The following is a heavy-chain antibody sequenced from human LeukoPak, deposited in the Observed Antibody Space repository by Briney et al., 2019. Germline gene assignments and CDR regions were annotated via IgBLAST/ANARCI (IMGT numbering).Heavy chain of an antibody. D-gene: IGHD3-10*01. J-gene: IGHJ4*02. CDR2: ISGSGNKI. V-gene: IGHV3-48*03. Sequence: VGSLRLSCAASGFTFSSYDINWVRQAPGKGLEWVSYISGSGNKIKYADSVKGRFTISRDNAKNSLYLQMNSLRAENTAVYYCARGTQSPVSGYFDFWGQGTLVTVSS. CDR1: GFTFSSYD. CDR3: ARGTQSPVSGYFDF.